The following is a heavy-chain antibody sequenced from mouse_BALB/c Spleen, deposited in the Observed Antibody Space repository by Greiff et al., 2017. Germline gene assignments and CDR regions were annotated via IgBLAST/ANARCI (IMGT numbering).Heavy chain of an antibody. Sequence: QVQLKQSGPGLVAPSQSLSITCTVSGFSLTSYGVHWVRQPPGKGLEWLGVIWAGGSTNYNSALMSRLSISKDNSKSQVFLKMNSLQTDDTAMYYCARDGANWDPFFDYWGQGTTLTVSS. D-gene: IGHD4-1*01. CDR3: ARDGANWDPFFDY. J-gene: IGHJ2*01. V-gene: IGHV2-9*02. CDR2: IWAGGST. CDR1: GFSLTSYG.